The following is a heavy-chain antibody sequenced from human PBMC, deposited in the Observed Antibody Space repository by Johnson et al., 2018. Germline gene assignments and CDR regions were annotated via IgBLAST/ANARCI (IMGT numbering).Heavy chain of an antibody. J-gene: IGHJ6*03. CDR3: APLTRVTVRQTHYFDDMDV. D-gene: IGHD4-17*01. V-gene: IGHV3-30*03. CDR2: XXXXXXXX. Sequence: QVELVQXGGGXXQXGRSLXXSXADSXFAFSSYGLHWVRXAPGKXLEWVAXXXXXXXXXXXXXXXXXXXXXPRDNAKNMLYLQVNSLRAEDTAIYYCAPLTRVTVRQTHYFDDMDVWGKGTTVTVSS. CDR1: XFAFSSYG.